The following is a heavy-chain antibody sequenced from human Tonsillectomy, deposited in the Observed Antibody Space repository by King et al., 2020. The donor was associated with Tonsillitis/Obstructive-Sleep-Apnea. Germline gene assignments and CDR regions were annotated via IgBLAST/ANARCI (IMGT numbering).Heavy chain of an antibody. CDR3: ARGVGKEGP. J-gene: IGHJ5*02. CDR2: TRNKANSYTT. D-gene: IGHD1-26*01. Sequence: DVQLVESGGGLVQPGGSLRLSCAASGFTLSDHYMDWVRQAPGKGLEWVGRTRNKANSYTTEYAASVKGRFTISRDDSKNSLYLQMNSLKTEDAAVYYWARGVGKEGPWGQGTLVTVSS. CDR1: GFTLSDHY. V-gene: IGHV3-72*01.